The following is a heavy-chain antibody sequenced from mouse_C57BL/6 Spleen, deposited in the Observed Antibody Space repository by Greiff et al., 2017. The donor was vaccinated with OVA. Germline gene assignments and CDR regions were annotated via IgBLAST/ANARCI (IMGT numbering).Heavy chain of an antibody. CDR1: GYTFTSYW. V-gene: IGHV1-50*01. CDR3: ARWGTLDY. Sequence: QVQLQQPGAELVKPGASVKLSCKASGYTFTSYWMQWVKQRPGQGLEWIGEIDPSDSHTNYNQKFKGKATLTVDTSSSTAYMQLSSLTSEDSAVYYCARWGTLDYWGQGTTLTVSS. J-gene: IGHJ2*01. CDR2: IDPSDSHT. D-gene: IGHD2-14*01.